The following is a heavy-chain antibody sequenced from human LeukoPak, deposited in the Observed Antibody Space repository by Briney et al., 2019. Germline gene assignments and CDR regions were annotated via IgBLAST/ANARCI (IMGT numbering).Heavy chain of an antibody. CDR2: IYTSGST. Sequence: SQTLSLTCTVSGGSISSGSYYWSWIRQPAGKGLEWIGRIYTSGSTNYSPSLKSRVTLSVDTSKNQLSLRLSSVTAADTAVYYCARRTFGGVIAYWGQGTLVTVSS. CDR1: GGSISSGSYY. V-gene: IGHV4-61*02. CDR3: ARRTFGGVIAY. J-gene: IGHJ4*02. D-gene: IGHD3-16*02.